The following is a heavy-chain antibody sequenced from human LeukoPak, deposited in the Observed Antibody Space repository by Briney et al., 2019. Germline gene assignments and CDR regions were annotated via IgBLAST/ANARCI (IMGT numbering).Heavy chain of an antibody. D-gene: IGHD3-3*02. CDR2: ISSNGGST. V-gene: IGHV3-64*01. Sequence: GGSLRLSCAASGFTFSSYAMHWVRRAPGKGLEYVSAISSNGGSTYYANSVKGRFTISRDNSKNTLYLQMGSLRAEDMAVYYCARVLDSYYYYYYMDVWGKGTTVTVSS. CDR1: GFTFSSYA. J-gene: IGHJ6*03. CDR3: ARVLDSYYYYYYMDV.